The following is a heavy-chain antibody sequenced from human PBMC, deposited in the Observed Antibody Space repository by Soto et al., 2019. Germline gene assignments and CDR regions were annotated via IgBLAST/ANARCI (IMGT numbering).Heavy chain of an antibody. Sequence: EVQLVESGGGLVQPGGSLRLSCAASGFIVSSNFMSWVRQAPGQGLEWVSVIYVGGSTFYADSVKGRFTISRDNSRNTVYFEMNSLRAEDTAVYYCARGSYGDFQTYWYFDLWGRGTLVTVSS. CDR3: ARGSYGDFQTYWYFDL. J-gene: IGHJ2*01. CDR2: IYVGGST. CDR1: GFIVSSNF. D-gene: IGHD4-17*01. V-gene: IGHV3-66*01.